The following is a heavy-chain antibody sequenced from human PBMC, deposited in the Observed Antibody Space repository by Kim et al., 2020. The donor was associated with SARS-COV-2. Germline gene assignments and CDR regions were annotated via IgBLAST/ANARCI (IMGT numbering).Heavy chain of an antibody. Sequence: GGSLRLSCAVSGFTFSSYAMSWVRQAPGKGLEWDSTISYSGGITYYADSVKGRFTISRDNSKNTLFLQMGRLRAEDTALYFCTTDIEEWEVLPFYFNYWGQGTPVTVSS. J-gene: IGHJ4*02. CDR2: ISYSGGIT. CDR1: GFTFSSYA. V-gene: IGHV3-23*01. CDR3: TTDIEEWEVLPFYFNY. D-gene: IGHD1-26*01.